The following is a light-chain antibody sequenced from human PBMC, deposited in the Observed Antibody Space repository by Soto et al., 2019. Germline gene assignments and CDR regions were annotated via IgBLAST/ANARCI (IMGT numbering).Light chain of an antibody. CDR2: DAS. V-gene: IGKV1-5*01. Sequence: DIQMTQSPSTLSASVGDRVSISCRASQSISSRLAWYQRKPGKASHLLIYDASSLQSGVPSRFRGSGSGTEFTLTISSLQPDDFATYYCQHYDSYLYTFGQGTKLEIK. CDR1: QSISSR. J-gene: IGKJ2*01. CDR3: QHYDSYLYT.